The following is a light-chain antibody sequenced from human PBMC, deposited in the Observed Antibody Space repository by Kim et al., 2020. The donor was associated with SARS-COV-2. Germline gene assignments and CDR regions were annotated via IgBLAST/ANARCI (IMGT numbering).Light chain of an antibody. CDR2: DAS. CDR3: QQRSNWPPVT. CDR1: QSFSIY. Sequence: SPGDTATLPCRASQSFSIYLAWYPQKPGQAPRLLIHDASNRVTGIPDRFSGSGSGTDFTLTISSLEPEDFAVYYCQQRSNWPPVTFGGGTKVDIK. V-gene: IGKV3-11*01. J-gene: IGKJ4*01.